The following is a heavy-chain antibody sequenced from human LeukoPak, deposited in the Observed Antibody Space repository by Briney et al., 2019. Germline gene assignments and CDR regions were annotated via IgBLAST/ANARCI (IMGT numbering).Heavy chain of an antibody. D-gene: IGHD2-21*02. CDR2: ISGSGGST. V-gene: IGHV3-23*01. CDR1: GFTFSSYA. CDR3: AKDQRVTSPIDY. J-gene: IGHJ4*02. Sequence: GGSLRLSCAASGFTFSSYAMSWVRQAPGKGLEWVTAISGSGGSTYYADSVKGRFTISRDNSKNTLYLQMNSLRAEGTAVYYCAKDQRVTSPIDYWGQGTLVTVSS.